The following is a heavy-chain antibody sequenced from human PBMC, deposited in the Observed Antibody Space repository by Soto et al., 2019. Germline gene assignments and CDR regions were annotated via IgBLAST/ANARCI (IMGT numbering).Heavy chain of an antibody. Sequence: GGSLRLSCVVSGFTFNNYGINWVRQAPGKGLEWVSTVSKSDYTYYSDSVKGRFTTSRDNAKNSVSLQMNTLRAEDTAVYYCAREDSIIIPAVSDFWGQGTLVTVSS. CDR3: AREDSIIIPAVSDF. CDR1: GFTFNNYG. J-gene: IGHJ4*02. CDR2: VSKSDYT. V-gene: IGHV3-21*01. D-gene: IGHD2-2*01.